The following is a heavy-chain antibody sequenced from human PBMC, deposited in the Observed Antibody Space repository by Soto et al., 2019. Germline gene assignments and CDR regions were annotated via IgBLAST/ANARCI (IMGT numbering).Heavy chain of an antibody. J-gene: IGHJ4*02. CDR1: GGSFSGYY. Sequence: PSETLSLTCAVYGGSFSGYYWSWIRQPPGKGLEWIGEINHSGSTNYNPSLKSRVTISVDTSKNQFSLKLSSVTAADTAVYYCASGGRWIQLWFDYWGQGTLVPVSS. V-gene: IGHV4-34*01. CDR2: INHSGST. CDR3: ASGGRWIQLWFDY. D-gene: IGHD5-18*01.